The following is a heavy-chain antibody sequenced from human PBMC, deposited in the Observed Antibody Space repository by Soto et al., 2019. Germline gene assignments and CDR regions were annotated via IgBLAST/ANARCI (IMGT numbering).Heavy chain of an antibody. V-gene: IGHV4-31*03. J-gene: IGHJ6*02. Sequence: SETLSLTCTVSGGSISSGGYYWSWIRQHPGKGLEWIGYIYYSGSTYYNPSLKSRVTISVDTSKNQFSLKLSSVTAADTAVYYCARDQVTMASGYYYYYGMDVWGQGTTVTVSS. CDR2: IYYSGST. CDR3: ARDQVTMASGYYYYYGMDV. D-gene: IGHD3-10*01. CDR1: GGSISSGGYY.